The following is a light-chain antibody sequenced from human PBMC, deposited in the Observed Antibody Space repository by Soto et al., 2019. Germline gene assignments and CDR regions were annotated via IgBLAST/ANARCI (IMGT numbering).Light chain of an antibody. CDR1: QSISSW. Sequence: DIQMTQSPSTLSASVGDRVTITFRASQSISSWLAWYQQKPGKAPKLLIYDASSLESGVPSRFSGSGSGTESTLTISSLQPDDFATYYCQQYNSYSRTFGQGTKVDIK. V-gene: IGKV1-5*01. J-gene: IGKJ1*01. CDR2: DAS. CDR3: QQYNSYSRT.